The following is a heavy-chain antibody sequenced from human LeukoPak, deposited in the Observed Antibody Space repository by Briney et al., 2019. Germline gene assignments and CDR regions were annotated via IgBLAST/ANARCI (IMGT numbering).Heavy chain of an antibody. D-gene: IGHD3-9*01. CDR2: TYYSGST. CDR1: GGSISSSSYY. CDR3: ARRRRYDILTGYSSFDY. Sequence: SETLSLTCTVSGGSISSSSYYWGWIRQPPGKGLEWIGSTYYSGSTYYNPSLKSRVTISVDTSKNQFSLKLSSVTAADTAVYYCARRRRYDILTGYSSFDYWGQGTLVTVSS. V-gene: IGHV4-39*01. J-gene: IGHJ4*02.